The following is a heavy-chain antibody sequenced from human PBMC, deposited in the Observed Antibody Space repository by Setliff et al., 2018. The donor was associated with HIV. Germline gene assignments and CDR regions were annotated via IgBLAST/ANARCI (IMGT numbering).Heavy chain of an antibody. CDR2: IRYDGSNK. J-gene: IGHJ5*02. CDR3: AKVPAAGHNWFDP. CDR1: GFTFSSYG. Sequence: GGSLRLSCAASGFTFSSYGMHWVRQAPGKGLEWVAFIRYDGSNKYYADSVKGRFTISRDNSKNTLYLQMNSLRAEDTAVYYCAKVPAAGHNWFDPWGQGTLVTVSS. V-gene: IGHV3-30*02. D-gene: IGHD6-13*01.